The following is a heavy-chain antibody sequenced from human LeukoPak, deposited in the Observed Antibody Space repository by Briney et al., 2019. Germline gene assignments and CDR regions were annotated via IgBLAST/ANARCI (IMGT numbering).Heavy chain of an antibody. CDR2: INPNSGGT. J-gene: IGHJ6*02. CDR1: GYTFTGYY. D-gene: IGHD6-13*01. CDR3: ARLRSSSQTKDYYYYYGMDV. Sequence: ASVKVSCKASGYTFTGYYMHWVRQAPGQGLEWMGWINPNSGGTNYAQKFQGRVTMTRDTSISTAYMELSRLRSDDTAVYYCARLRSSSQTKDYYYYYGMDVWGQGTTVTVSS. V-gene: IGHV1-2*02.